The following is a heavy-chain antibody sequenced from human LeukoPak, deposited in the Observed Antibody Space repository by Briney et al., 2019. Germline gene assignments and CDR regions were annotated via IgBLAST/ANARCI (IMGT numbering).Heavy chain of an antibody. J-gene: IGHJ3*02. CDR2: IYTSGST. Sequence: SETLSLTCTVSGGSISSSSYYWSWIRQPAGKGLEWIGRIYTSGSTNYNPSLKSRVTMSVDTSKNQFSLKLSSVTAADTAVYYCASRIEDVYGYLDAFDIWGQGTMVTVSS. CDR3: ASRIEDVYGYLDAFDI. CDR1: GGSISSSSYY. D-gene: IGHD5-18*01. V-gene: IGHV4-61*02.